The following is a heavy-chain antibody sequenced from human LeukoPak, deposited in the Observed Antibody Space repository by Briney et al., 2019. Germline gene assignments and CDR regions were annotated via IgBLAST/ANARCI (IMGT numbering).Heavy chain of an antibody. Sequence: GMSLRLSCAASGFIFDHYAMHWVRQAPGKGLEWVALTSHDDKRTYYWDSVKGRFTISRDNAKNSLYLQMNSLRAEDTAVYYCAREAFTTVVTPPHYYYYGMDVWGQGTTVTVSS. V-gene: IGHV3-30*04. J-gene: IGHJ6*02. CDR3: AREAFTTVVTPPHYYYYGMDV. CDR1: GFIFDHYA. D-gene: IGHD4-23*01. CDR2: TSHDDKRT.